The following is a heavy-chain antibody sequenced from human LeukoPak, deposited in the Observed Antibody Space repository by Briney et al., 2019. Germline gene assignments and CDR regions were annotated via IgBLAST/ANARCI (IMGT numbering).Heavy chain of an antibody. D-gene: IGHD2-15*01. V-gene: IGHV3-21*01. CDR1: GFTFSNYS. CDR3: AREDSEAFDI. Sequence: GGSLRLPCAASGFTFSNYSMNWVRQAPGKGLEWVSSISSSSSYIYYADSVKGRFTISRDNAKNSLYLQMNSLRAEDTAVYYCAREDSEAFDIWGQGTMVTVSS. CDR2: ISSSSSYI. J-gene: IGHJ3*02.